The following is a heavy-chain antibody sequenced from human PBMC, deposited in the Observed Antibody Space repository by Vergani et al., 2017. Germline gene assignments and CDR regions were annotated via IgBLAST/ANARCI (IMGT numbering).Heavy chain of an antibody. V-gene: IGHV3-23*01. CDR3: AKDNVPGYYDSSGYCDY. J-gene: IGHJ4*02. CDR1: GFTFTNFA. CDR2: ISGSGGFT. Sequence: EVQLLESGGNLVQPGGSLRLSCAVSGFTFTNFAMTWVRQAPGGGLEGVSGISGSGGFTYYADSVKGRFTISRDNSKNTMFLQMNNLRAEDTAVYYCAKDNVPGYYDSSGYCDYWGQGTLVTVSS. D-gene: IGHD3-22*01.